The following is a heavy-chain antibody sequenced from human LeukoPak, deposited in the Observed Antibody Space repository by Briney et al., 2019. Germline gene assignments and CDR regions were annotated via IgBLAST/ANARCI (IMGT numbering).Heavy chain of an antibody. CDR3: ARDRRPYGMDV. CDR2: INSDGSST. J-gene: IGHJ6*02. V-gene: IGHV3-74*01. Sequence: GGSLRLSCAASGFTFSSSAMSWVRQVPGKGLVWVSRINSDGSSTSYADSVKGRFTISRDNAKNTLYLQMNSLRAEDTAVYYCARDRRPYGMDVWGQGTTVTVSS. CDR1: GFTFSSSA.